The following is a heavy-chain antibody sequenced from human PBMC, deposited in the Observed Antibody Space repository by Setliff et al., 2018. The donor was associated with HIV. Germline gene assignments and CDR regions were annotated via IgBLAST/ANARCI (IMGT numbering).Heavy chain of an antibody. J-gene: IGHJ4*02. CDR2: ITSSSSYM. CDR1: GFTFSNYD. Sequence: GGSLRLSCAASGFTFSNYDMNWVRQAPGKGLEWISSITSSSSYMYYADSVKGRFTISRDNPKNSLYLQMNSLRAEDTAVYYCARAPDWNDAGYFDYWGQGTLVTVSS. V-gene: IGHV3-21*01. CDR3: ARAPDWNDAGYFDY. D-gene: IGHD1-1*01.